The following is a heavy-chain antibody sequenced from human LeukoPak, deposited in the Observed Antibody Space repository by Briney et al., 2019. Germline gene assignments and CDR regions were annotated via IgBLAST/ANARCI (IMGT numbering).Heavy chain of an antibody. CDR2: INHPGST. CDR3: ARGGQDAFDI. J-gene: IGHJ3*02. CDR1: GGPFSGFY. V-gene: IGHV4-34*01. Sequence: SETLSLTCAVYGGPFSGFYWSWIRQPPGKGLEWIGQINHPGSTHYNPSLKSRVTISVDTSKNQFSLKPSSVTAADMAVYYCARGGQDAFDIWGQGTMVTVSS.